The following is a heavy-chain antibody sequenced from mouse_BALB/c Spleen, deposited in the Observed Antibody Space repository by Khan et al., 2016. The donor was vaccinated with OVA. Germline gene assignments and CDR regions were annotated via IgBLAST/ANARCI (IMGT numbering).Heavy chain of an antibody. CDR3: TRSGYGTFAY. CDR1: GYSFTSYY. J-gene: IGHJ3*01. CDR2: INPSNGGT. Sequence: QVQLKQSGAELVKPGASVRLSCKASGYSFTSYYLYWVKQRPGQGLEWIGDINPSNGGTNFNEKFKNKATLTVEKSSNTAYMQLSSLTSEDSAVYYCTRSGYGTFAYWGQGTLVTVSA. V-gene: IGHV1S81*02. D-gene: IGHD2-1*01.